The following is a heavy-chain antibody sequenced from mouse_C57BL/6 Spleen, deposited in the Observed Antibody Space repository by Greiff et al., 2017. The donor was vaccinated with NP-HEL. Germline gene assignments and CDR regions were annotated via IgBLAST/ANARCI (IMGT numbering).Heavy chain of an antibody. Sequence: EVQLQQSGPELVKPGASVKISCKASGYTFTDYYMNWVKQSHGKSLEWIGDINPNNGGTSYNQKFKGKATLTVDKSFSTDYMELRSLTSEDSAVYYFARALLLSRDMEYWGQGTSVTVSS. V-gene: IGHV1-26*01. CDR2: INPNNGGT. CDR3: ARALLLSRDMEY. D-gene: IGHD2-1*01. J-gene: IGHJ4*01. CDR1: GYTFTDYY.